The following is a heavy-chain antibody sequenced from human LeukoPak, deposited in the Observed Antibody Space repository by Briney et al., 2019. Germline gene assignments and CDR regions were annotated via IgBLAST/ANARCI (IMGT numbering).Heavy chain of an antibody. D-gene: IGHD6-13*01. J-gene: IGHJ4*02. CDR3: ARGLAAAAGLDY. CDR2: IIPILGIA. Sequence: GASVKVSCKASGGTXSSYAISWVRQAPGQGLEWMGRIIPILGIANYAQKFQGRVTITADKSTSTAYMELSSLRSEDTPVYYCARGLAAAAGLDYWGQGTLVTVSS. V-gene: IGHV1-69*04. CDR1: GGTXSSYA.